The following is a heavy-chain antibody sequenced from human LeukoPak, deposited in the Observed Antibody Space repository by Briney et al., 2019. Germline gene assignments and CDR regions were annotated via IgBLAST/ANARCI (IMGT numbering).Heavy chain of an antibody. CDR3: ARGGWMTTVTRSIYWYFDL. J-gene: IGHJ2*01. D-gene: IGHD4-17*01. CDR2: IYYSGST. CDR1: GGSISSYY. V-gene: IGHV4-59*01. Sequence: PSETLSLTCTVSGGSISSYYWSWIRQPPGKGLEWIGYIYYSGSTNYNPSLKSRVTISVDTSKNQFSLKLSSVTAADTAVYYCARGGWMTTVTRSIYWYFDLWGRGTLVTVSS.